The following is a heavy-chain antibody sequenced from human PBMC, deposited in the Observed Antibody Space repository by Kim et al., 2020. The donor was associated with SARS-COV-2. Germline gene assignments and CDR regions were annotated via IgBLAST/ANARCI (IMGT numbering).Heavy chain of an antibody. V-gene: IGHV3-21*01. CDR1: GFTFSSYT. D-gene: IGHD2-15*01. Sequence: GGSLRLSCAASGFTFSSYTMNWVRQAPGKGLEWVSSISSSSSYMYYADSVKGRFTISRDNAKNSLYLQMNSLRAEDTAVYYCARGGCYAGTCYSEWGQGTLVTVSS. CDR3: ARGGCYAGTCYSE. CDR2: ISSSSSYM. J-gene: IGHJ4*02.